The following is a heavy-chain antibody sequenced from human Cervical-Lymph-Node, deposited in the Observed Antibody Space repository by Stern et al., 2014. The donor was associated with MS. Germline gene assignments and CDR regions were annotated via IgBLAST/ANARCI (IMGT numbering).Heavy chain of an antibody. CDR2: ISSVGSYL. Sequence: EVQLVESGGGLVKPGGSLRLSCAASGFTFSSYSMNWVRQAPGKGLEWVASISSVGSYLYYADSLKCRFTISRDNAKNSLYLQMNSLRAEDTAVYYCARGRGGNYRYYFDYWGQGTLVTVSS. D-gene: IGHD4-23*01. CDR1: GFTFSSYS. J-gene: IGHJ4*02. V-gene: IGHV3-21*01. CDR3: ARGRGGNYRYYFDY.